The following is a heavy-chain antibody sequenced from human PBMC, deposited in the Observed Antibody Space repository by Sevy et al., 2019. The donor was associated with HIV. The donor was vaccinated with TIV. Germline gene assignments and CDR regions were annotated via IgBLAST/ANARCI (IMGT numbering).Heavy chain of an antibody. J-gene: IGHJ4*02. D-gene: IGHD3-10*01. CDR3: AKVGTMVQGAAPFDY. CDR2: ISDSGDST. V-gene: IGHV3-23*01. CDR1: GFTFSSYA. Sequence: GGSLRLSCAASGFTFSSYAMSWVRQAPGKGLEWVSAISDSGDSTYYADYVKGRFTISRDNSKNTLYLQMNSLRAEDTAVYYCAKVGTMVQGAAPFDYWGQGTLVTVSS.